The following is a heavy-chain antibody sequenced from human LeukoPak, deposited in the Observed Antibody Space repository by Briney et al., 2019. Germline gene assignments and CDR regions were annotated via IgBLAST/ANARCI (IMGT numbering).Heavy chain of an antibody. V-gene: IGHV1-8*01. CDR1: GYTFTSYD. CDR2: MNPNSGNT. Sequence: ASVKDSCKASGYTFTSYDINWVRQASGQGLEWMGWMNPNSGNTASAQKFQGRVTMTTNTSISTAYMELTGLRSEDTAMYFCARKGLLGSGKPWFDPWGQGTLVTVSS. D-gene: IGHD2-15*01. CDR3: ARKGLLGSGKPWFDP. J-gene: IGHJ5*02.